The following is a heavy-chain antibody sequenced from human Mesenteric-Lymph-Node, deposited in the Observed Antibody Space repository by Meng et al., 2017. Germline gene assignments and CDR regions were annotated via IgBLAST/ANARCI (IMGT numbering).Heavy chain of an antibody. CDR3: ARVVGAGVDY. Sequence: QGQVGQIGYELKKPGASVKVSCKAFGYTFTTYAINWVRQAPGQGLEWMGWIQTNTGNPTYVQGFTGRFVFSLDTSVSTAYLQISSLKAEDTAVYYCARVVGAGVDYWGQGTLVTVSS. CDR1: GYTFTTYA. J-gene: IGHJ4*02. CDR2: IQTNTGNP. V-gene: IGHV7-4-1*02. D-gene: IGHD1-26*01.